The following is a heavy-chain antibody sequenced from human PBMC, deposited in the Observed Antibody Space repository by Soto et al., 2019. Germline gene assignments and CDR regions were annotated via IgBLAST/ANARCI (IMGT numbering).Heavy chain of an antibody. Sequence: QVQLVQSGAEVKKPGASVKLSCRTSGYTFTHYYIHWVRQAPGQGLEWLAIINPASGSTNYAQDFPGRVTLTKDTSTTTVYMELSVLRAEDTAIFYCARDLAAGDHWGQGTLVTVSS. CDR1: GYTFTHYY. J-gene: IGHJ4*02. CDR3: ARDLAAGDH. CDR2: INPASGST. D-gene: IGHD6-13*01. V-gene: IGHV1-46*01.